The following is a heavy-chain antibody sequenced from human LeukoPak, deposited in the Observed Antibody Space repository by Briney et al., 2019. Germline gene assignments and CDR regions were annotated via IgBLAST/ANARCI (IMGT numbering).Heavy chain of an antibody. CDR3: ARVGYSSGWYFDY. CDR2: ISSTSSYI. D-gene: IGHD6-19*01. Sequence: GGSLRLSCAASGFTFSTYSMNWVRQAPGKGLEWVSSISSTSSYIYYADSVKGRFTISRDNAQKSLYLQVNSLRAEDTAVYYCARVGYSSGWYFDYWGQGTLVTVSS. V-gene: IGHV3-21*01. CDR1: GFTFSTYS. J-gene: IGHJ4*02.